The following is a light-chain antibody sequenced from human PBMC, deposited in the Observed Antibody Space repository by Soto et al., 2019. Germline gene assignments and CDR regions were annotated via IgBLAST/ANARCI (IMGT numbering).Light chain of an antibody. CDR3: GADHGSGSNFFVV. J-gene: IGLJ2*01. V-gene: IGLV9-49*01. Sequence: QPVLTQPPSASAPLGASVTLTCTLSSGYSNYKVDWYQQRPGKGPRFVMRVGTGGIVGSKGDGIPDRFSVLGSGLNRYLTIKNIQEEDESDYHCGADHGSGSNFFVVFGGGTKLTVL. CDR2: VGTGGIVG. CDR1: SGYSNYK.